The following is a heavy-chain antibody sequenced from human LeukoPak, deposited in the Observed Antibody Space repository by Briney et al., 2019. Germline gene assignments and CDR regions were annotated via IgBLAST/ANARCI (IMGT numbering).Heavy chain of an antibody. V-gene: IGHV4-59*11. J-gene: IGHJ4*02. CDR2: IYYSGST. CDR3: ARDHAINYFDY. Sequence: SETLSLTCTVSGGSISSHYWSWIRQPPGKGLEWIGNIYYSGSTNYNPSLKSRVTISVDTSKNQFSLKLSSVTAADTAVYYCARDHAINYFDYWGQGTLVTVSS. D-gene: IGHD3-9*01. CDR1: GGSISSHY.